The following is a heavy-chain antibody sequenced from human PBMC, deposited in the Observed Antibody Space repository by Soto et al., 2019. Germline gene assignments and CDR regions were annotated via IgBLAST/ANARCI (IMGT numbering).Heavy chain of an antibody. CDR3: ARRLGAGFVDY. Sequence: QVQLQESGPGLVKSSETLSLTCTVSGGSISSYYWSWIRQPPGKGLEWIGYIYYSGSTNYNPSLESRVTISVDTSKNQFSLKLSSVTAADTAVYYCARRLGAGFVDYWGQGTLVTVSS. D-gene: IGHD3-16*01. J-gene: IGHJ4*02. CDR1: GGSISSYY. V-gene: IGHV4-59*01. CDR2: IYYSGST.